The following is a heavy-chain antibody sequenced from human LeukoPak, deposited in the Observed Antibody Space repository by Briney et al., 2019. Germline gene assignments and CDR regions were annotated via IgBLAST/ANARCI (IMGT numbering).Heavy chain of an antibody. CDR2: IIPIFGTA. J-gene: IGHJ4*02. CDR1: GGTFSSYA. Sequence: GASVKVSCKASGGTFSSYAISWVRQAPGQGLEWMGGIIPIFGTANYAQKFQGRVTMTRDTSTSTVYMELSSLRSEDTAVYYCARFNGRGVSNDYWGQGTLVTVSA. V-gene: IGHV1-69*05. CDR3: ARFNGRGVSNDY. D-gene: IGHD3-10*01.